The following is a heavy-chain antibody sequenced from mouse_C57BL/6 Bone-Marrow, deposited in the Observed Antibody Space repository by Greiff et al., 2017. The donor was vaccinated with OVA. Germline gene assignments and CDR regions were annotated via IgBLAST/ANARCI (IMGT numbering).Heavy chain of an antibody. Sequence: QVQLQQSGAELARPGASVKLSCKASGYTFTSYGISWVKQRTGQGLEWIGEIYPRSGNTYYNEKFKGKATLTADKSSSTAYMELRSLTSEDSAVYFCERPVRAVYYAMDYWGQGTSVTVSS. V-gene: IGHV1-81*01. CDR2: IYPRSGNT. D-gene: IGHD1-1*01. J-gene: IGHJ4*01. CDR1: GYTFTSYG. CDR3: ERPVRAVYYAMDY.